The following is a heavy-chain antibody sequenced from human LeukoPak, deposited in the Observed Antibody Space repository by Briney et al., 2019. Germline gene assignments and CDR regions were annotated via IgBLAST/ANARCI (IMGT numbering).Heavy chain of an antibody. CDR2: ISSSGTTI. Sequence: GGSLRLSCAVSGFTFSDYYMSWIRQAPGKGLEWISYISSSGTTIYYADSVKGRFTISRDNARNSLYLQMNSLRAEDTAVYYCARESHSSSSPLDYWGQGTLVTVSS. D-gene: IGHD6-13*01. V-gene: IGHV3-11*04. J-gene: IGHJ4*02. CDR1: GFTFSDYY. CDR3: ARESHSSSSPLDY.